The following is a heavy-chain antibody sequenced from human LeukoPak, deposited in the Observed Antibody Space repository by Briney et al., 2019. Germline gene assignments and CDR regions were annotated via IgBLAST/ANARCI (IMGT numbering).Heavy chain of an antibody. Sequence: GASVKVSCKASGFTFTSSAVQWVRQARGQRLEWIGWIVVGSGNTNYAQKFQERVTITRDMSTSTAYMELSSLRSEDTAVYYCAAGAVGYSGSYGPLNFDYWGQGTLVTVSS. CDR3: AAGAVGYSGSYGPLNFDY. V-gene: IGHV1-58*01. J-gene: IGHJ4*02. CDR2: IVVGSGNT. D-gene: IGHD1-26*01. CDR1: GFTFTSSA.